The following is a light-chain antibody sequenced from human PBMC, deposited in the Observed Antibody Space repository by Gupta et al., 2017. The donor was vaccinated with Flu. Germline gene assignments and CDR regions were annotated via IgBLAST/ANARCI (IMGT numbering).Light chain of an antibody. Sequence: QSALTQPASVSGSPGQSITISCTGTDSDVGAYNYVSWHQHHPGKGPKLIIYEITNRPPGVSDRFSGSKSGDTASLTISGLQAEDEADYYCCSYTSSSTYVFGTGTRVTVL. CDR1: DSDVGAYNY. J-gene: IGLJ1*01. V-gene: IGLV2-14*01. CDR3: CSYTSSSTYV. CDR2: EIT.